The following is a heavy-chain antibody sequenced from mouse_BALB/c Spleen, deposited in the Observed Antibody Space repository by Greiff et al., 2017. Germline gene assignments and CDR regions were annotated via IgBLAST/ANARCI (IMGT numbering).Heavy chain of an antibody. CDR3: ARWYGSRNYAMDY. D-gene: IGHD1-1*01. CDR2: INPNNGGT. V-gene: IGHV1-18*01. Sequence: EVQLQQSGPELVKPGASVKIPCKASGYTFTDYNMDWVKQSHGKSLEWIGDINPNNGGTIYNQKFKGKATLTVDKSSSTAYMELRSLTSEDTAVYYCARWYGSRNYAMDYWGQGTSVTVSS. J-gene: IGHJ4*01. CDR1: GYTFTDYN.